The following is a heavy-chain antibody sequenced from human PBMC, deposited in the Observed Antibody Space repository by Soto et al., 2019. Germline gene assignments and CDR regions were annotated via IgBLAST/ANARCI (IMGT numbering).Heavy chain of an antibody. D-gene: IGHD2-15*01. V-gene: IGHV3-30*18. CDR3: AKVGVDCSGGSCYYYFDY. J-gene: IGHJ4*02. CDR2: ISYDGSNK. Sequence: GGSLRLSCAASGFTFSSYGMHWVRQAPGKGLEWVAVISYDGSNKYYADSVKGRFTISRDNSKNTLYLQMNSLRAEDTAVYYCAKVGVDCSGGSCYYYFDYWGQGTLVTVSS. CDR1: GFTFSSYG.